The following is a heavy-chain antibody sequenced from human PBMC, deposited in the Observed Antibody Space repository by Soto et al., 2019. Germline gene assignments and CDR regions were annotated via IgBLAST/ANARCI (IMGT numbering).Heavy chain of an antibody. J-gene: IGHJ6*02. CDR1: GGTFSSYA. CDR3: ARDESGYDFYYYGMDV. D-gene: IGHD3-3*01. CDR2: IIPIFGTA. Sequence: GASVKVSCKASGGTFSSYAISWVRQAPGQGLEWMGGIIPIFGTANYAQKFQGRVTITADESTSTAYMELSSLRSEDTAVYYCARDESGYDFYYYGMDVWGQGTTVTVSS. V-gene: IGHV1-69*13.